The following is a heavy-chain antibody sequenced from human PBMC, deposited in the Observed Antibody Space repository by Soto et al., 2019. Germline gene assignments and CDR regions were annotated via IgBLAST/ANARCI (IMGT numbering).Heavy chain of an antibody. CDR1: GGSISSGGYY. J-gene: IGHJ4*02. V-gene: IGHV4-31*03. CDR3: ARDIGYCSGGSCYALGYFDY. CDR2: IYYSGST. Sequence: SETLSLTCTVSGGSISSGGYYCSWIRQHPGKGLEWIGYIYYSGSTYYNPSLKSRVTISVDTSKNQFSLKLSSVTAADTAVYYCARDIGYCSGGSCYALGYFDYWGQGTLVTVSS. D-gene: IGHD2-15*01.